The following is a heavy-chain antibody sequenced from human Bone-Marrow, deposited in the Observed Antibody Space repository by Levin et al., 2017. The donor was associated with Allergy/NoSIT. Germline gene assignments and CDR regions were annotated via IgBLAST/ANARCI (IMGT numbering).Heavy chain of an antibody. J-gene: IGHJ5*02. CDR1: GGSFSKYA. D-gene: IGHD3-10*01. CDR2: IIPISGST. Sequence: ASVKVSCRASGGSFSKYAISWVRQAPGQGLQWMGGIIPISGSTKYAQKFQGRVTITADESTGTVYMELRSLRSDDTAFFYCARDDYYGPGSSWHNWFDPWGQGTLVTVSS. CDR3: ARDDYYGPGSSWHNWFDP. V-gene: IGHV1-69*13.